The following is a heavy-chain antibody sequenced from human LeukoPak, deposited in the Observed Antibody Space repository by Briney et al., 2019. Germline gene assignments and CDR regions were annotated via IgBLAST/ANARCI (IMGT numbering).Heavy chain of an antibody. D-gene: IGHD3-10*01. J-gene: IGHJ3*02. CDR2: NSPSGSGT. Sequence: ASVKVSCKASGYTFTSYYLHWVRQAPGQGLEWMGINSPSGSGTTYAQKFQGRVTMTRDTSTSTVYMELSSLRSEDTAVYYCAREGVRNAFDIWGQGTMVTVSS. CDR3: AREGVRNAFDI. CDR1: GYTFTSYY. V-gene: IGHV1-46*01.